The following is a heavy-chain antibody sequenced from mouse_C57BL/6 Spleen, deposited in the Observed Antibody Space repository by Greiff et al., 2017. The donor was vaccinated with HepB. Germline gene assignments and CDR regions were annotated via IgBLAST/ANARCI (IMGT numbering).Heavy chain of an antibody. V-gene: IGHV5-17*01. J-gene: IGHJ3*01. Sequence: EVHLVESGGGLVKPGGSLKLSCAASGFTFSDCGMHWVRQAPEKGLEWVAYISSGSSTIYYADTVKGRFTISRDNAKNTLFLQMTSLRSEDTAMYYCARQSSWFAYWGQGTLVTVSA. CDR2: ISSGSSTI. CDR1: GFTFSDCG. D-gene: IGHD1-3*01. CDR3: ARQSSWFAY.